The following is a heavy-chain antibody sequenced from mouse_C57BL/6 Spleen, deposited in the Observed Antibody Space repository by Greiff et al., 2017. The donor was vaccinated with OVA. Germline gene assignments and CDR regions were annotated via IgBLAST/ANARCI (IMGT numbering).Heavy chain of an antibody. D-gene: IGHD2-4*01. Sequence: ESGPGLVKPSQSLSLTCSVTGYSITSGYYWNWIRQFPGNKLEWMGYLSYDGSNHYNPSLKNRISITRDTSKNQFFLELTSVTTEDTATYYCARRGDYDDYYAMDYWGQGTSVTVSS. V-gene: IGHV3-6*01. CDR1: GYSITSGYY. J-gene: IGHJ4*01. CDR3: ARRGDYDDYYAMDY. CDR2: LSYDGSN.